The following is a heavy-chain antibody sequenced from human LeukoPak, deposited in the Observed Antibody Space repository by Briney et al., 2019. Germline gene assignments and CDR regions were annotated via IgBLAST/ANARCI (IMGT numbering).Heavy chain of an antibody. CDR1: GFTFSSYA. CDR3: ARVAAAGRYYYYYYYMDV. J-gene: IGHJ6*03. V-gene: IGHV3-74*01. CDR2: INSDGSST. D-gene: IGHD6-13*01. Sequence: GGSLRLSCAASGFTFSSYAMSWVRQAPGKGLVWVSRINSDGSSTTYADSVKGRLTISRDNAKNSLYLQMNSLRAEDTAVYYCARVAAAGRYYYYYYYMDVWGKGTTVTISS.